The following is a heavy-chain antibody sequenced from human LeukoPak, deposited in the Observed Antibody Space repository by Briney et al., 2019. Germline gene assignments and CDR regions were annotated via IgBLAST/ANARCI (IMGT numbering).Heavy chain of an antibody. J-gene: IGHJ6*03. Sequence: SPSETLSLTCTVSGGSISSYYWSWIRQPAGKGLEWIGRIYTSGSTNYNPSLKSRVTMSVDTSKNQFSLKLSSVTAADTAVYYCARGYCSSTSCRKGSYYYMDVWGKGTTVTVSS. D-gene: IGHD2-2*01. CDR3: ARGYCSSTSCRKGSYYYMDV. CDR1: GGSISSYY. V-gene: IGHV4-4*07. CDR2: IYTSGST.